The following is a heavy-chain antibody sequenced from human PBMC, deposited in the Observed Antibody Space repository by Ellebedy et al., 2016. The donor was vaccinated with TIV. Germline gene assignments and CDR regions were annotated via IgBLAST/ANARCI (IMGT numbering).Heavy chain of an antibody. J-gene: IGHJ4*02. CDR1: GFTVSNNY. V-gene: IGHV3-53*01. CDR2: IYSGGST. CDR3: ARKTDTTGSGDY. D-gene: IGHD1-1*01. Sequence: GESLKISCAASGFTVSNNYISWVRQAPGKGLEWVSVIYSGGSTSYADSVKGRFTISRDNSRNTLYLQMNSLRAEDTAVYYCARKTDTTGSGDYWGQGTLVTVSS.